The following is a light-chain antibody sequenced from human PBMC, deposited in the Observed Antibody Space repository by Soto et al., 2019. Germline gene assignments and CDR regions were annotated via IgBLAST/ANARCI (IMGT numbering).Light chain of an antibody. CDR1: QSVSNNY. J-gene: IGKJ5*01. CDR2: GAS. V-gene: IGKV3D-20*02. CDR3: QQRSNWPPIT. Sequence: EIVLTQSPGTLSLSPGERATLSSRASQSVSNNYLAWYQQKPGQAPRLLIYGASNRATGIPDRFSGSGSGTDFTLTISSLEPEDFAVYYCQQRSNWPPITFGQGTRLEI.